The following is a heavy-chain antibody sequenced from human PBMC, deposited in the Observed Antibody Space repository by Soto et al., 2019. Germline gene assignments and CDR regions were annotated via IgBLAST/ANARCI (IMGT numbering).Heavy chain of an antibody. CDR1: GFTFSSYA. D-gene: IGHD6-19*01. CDR2: ISGSGGST. Sequence: EVQLLESGGGLVQPGGSLRLSCAASGFTFSSYAMSWVRQAPGKGLEWVSAISGSGGSTYYADSVKGRFTISRDNSKNPLYLQMDSLRAEDTAVYYCAKDLGAVAGTDYWGQGTLVTVSS. V-gene: IGHV3-23*01. J-gene: IGHJ4*02. CDR3: AKDLGAVAGTDY.